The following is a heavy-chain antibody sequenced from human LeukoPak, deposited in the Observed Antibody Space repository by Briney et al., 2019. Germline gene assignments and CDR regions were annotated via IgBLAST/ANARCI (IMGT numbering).Heavy chain of an antibody. D-gene: IGHD5-12*01. CDR2: IRYDGSNK. Sequence: GGSLRLSCAASGFTFSSYAMSWVRQAPGKGLEWVAFIRYDGSNKYYADSVKGRFTVSRDNSKNTLYLQMKSLRAEDTAVYYCAKGGGYEAQYYYYYLDVWGKGTTVTISS. CDR1: GFTFSSYA. CDR3: AKGGGYEAQYYYYYLDV. J-gene: IGHJ6*03. V-gene: IGHV3-30*02.